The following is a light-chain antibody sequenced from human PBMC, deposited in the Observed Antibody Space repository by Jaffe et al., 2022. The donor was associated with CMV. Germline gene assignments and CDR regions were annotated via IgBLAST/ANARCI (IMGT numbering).Light chain of an antibody. V-gene: IGKV1-16*01. J-gene: IGKJ1*01. CDR3: QQYNTFPRT. Sequence: IQMTQSPSSLSASVGDRITITCRASQGIGNFLAWFQQKPGSAPTPLIYATSSLQSGVPSRFSGSGSGTQFTLTISRLQPEDFATYYCQQYNTFPRTFGQGTKVE. CDR2: ATS. CDR1: QGIGNF.